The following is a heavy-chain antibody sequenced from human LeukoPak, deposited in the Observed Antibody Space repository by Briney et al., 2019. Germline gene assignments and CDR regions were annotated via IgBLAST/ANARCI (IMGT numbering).Heavy chain of an antibody. D-gene: IGHD6-13*01. V-gene: IGHV3-20*04. CDR2: INWNGGST. Sequence: PGGSLRLSCAASGFTFSSHAMSWVRQAPGKGLEWVSGINWNGGSTGYADSVKGRFTISRDNAKNSLYLQMNSLRAEDTALYYCARDFGSSWSGDWFDPWGQGTLVTVSS. J-gene: IGHJ5*02. CDR3: ARDFGSSWSGDWFDP. CDR1: GFTFSSHA.